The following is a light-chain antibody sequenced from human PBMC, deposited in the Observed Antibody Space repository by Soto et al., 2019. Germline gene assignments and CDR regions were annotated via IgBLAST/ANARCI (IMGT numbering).Light chain of an antibody. CDR2: GAS. V-gene: IGKV3-15*01. CDR3: QQYYNWPRT. Sequence: EIVMTHSPATLSVSPGEIATLSFRASQSVSSNLAWYQHKPGQAPRLLVYGASTRASGIPDRFSGSGSGTEFTLSISSLQSEDFAVYYCQQYYNWPRTFGQGTKVDIK. CDR1: QSVSSN. J-gene: IGKJ1*01.